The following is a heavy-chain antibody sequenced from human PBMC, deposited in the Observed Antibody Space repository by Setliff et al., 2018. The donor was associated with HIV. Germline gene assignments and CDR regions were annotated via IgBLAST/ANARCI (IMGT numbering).Heavy chain of an antibody. CDR2: RYYSGST. D-gene: IGHD3-10*01. J-gene: IGHJ6*04. CDR3: ARLRYGSGIPLDV. V-gene: IGHV4-39*01. CDR1: GASISNSTDY. Sequence: SETLSLTCTVSGASISNSTDYWGWIRQSPGKGLEWIGSRYYSGSTYQNPSLKSRVTIPVDTSKNQFSLELSSVTAADTAVYYCARLRYGSGIPLDVWGTGISVTVSS.